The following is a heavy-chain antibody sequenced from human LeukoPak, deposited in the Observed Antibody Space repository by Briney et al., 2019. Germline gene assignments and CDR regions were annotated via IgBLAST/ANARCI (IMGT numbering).Heavy chain of an antibody. D-gene: IGHD2-2*01. CDR1: GGSFSGYY. V-gene: IGHV4-34*01. CDR3: ARGRMGRVPAAVRFDP. Sequence: SETLSLTCAVYGGSFSGYYWSWIRQPPGKGLEWIGEINHSGSTNYNPSLKSRVTISVDTSKNQFSLKLSSVTAADTAVYYCARGRMGRVPAAVRFDPWGQGTLVTVSS. CDR2: INHSGST. J-gene: IGHJ5*02.